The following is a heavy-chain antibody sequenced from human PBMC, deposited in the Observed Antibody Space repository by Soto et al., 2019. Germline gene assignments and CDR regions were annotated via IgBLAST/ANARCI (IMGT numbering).Heavy chain of an antibody. V-gene: IGHV3-23*01. CDR2: ISVRGDYR. J-gene: IGHJ3*01. CDR1: GFTFSSSG. D-gene: IGHD4-17*01. CDR3: ANHGGFDF. Sequence: EGQLLQSGGGLVQPGDSLRVSCAASGFTFSSSGMSWVRQAPGKGLEWVSSISVRGDYRYYADSVKGRFTISRDNSKNTLYLQMNSLTAEDTGVYYCANHGGFDFWGQGTMVAVSS.